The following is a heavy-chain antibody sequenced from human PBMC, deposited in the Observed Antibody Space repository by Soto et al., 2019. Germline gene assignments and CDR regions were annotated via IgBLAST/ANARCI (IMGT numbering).Heavy chain of an antibody. J-gene: IGHJ4*02. CDR1: GGSFSGYY. CDR2: INHSGST. V-gene: IGHV4-34*01. Sequence: QVQLQQWGAGLLKPSETLSLTCAVYGGSFSGYYWSWIRQPPGKGLEWIGEINHSGSTNYNPSLKSRVTISVDTSKNQFCLKLSSVTAADTAVYYCARGWGRISDYWGQGALVAVSS. CDR3: ARGWGRISDY. D-gene: IGHD7-27*01.